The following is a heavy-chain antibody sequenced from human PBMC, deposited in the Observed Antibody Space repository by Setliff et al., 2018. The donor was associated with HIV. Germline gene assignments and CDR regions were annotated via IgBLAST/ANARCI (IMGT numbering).Heavy chain of an antibody. J-gene: IGHJ4*02. CDR2: IYYSGST. CDR1: GGSTTSGGYY. CDR3: AGFSYNFWVYSFDH. Sequence: SETLSLTCSVSGGSTTSGGYYWSWIRQHPWKGLEYLGYIYYSGSTYYNPSLKSRVTMSIDTSTQQFFLNVTSVTAADTAVYYCAGFSYNFWVYSFDHWGQGALVTVSS. D-gene: IGHD3-3*01. V-gene: IGHV4-31*03.